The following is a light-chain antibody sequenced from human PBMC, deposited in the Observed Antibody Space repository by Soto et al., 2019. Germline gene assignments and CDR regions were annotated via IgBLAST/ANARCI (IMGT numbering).Light chain of an antibody. CDR3: QQYDYLRT. V-gene: IGKV1-33*01. Sequence: DIYSTQGPEFRSGSVGDRVILTRKAHQNINNYLYWHQQSPGTAPHLLISAASTLATGVPSRFSGSGSGTDFTFTISSLQPEDIATYYCQQYDYLRTFGRRTKVDIK. CDR1: QNINNY. J-gene: IGKJ4*01. CDR2: AAS.